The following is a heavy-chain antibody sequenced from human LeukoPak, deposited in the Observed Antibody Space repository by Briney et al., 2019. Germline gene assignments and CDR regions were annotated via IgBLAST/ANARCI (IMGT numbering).Heavy chain of an antibody. D-gene: IGHD1-1*01. CDR2: INPNSGGT. J-gene: IGHJ4*02. CDR3: ATGGIPFHY. Sequence: ASVKVSCKASGYTFTTYAMNWVRQAPGQGLEWMGWINPNSGGTNYAQKFQGRVTLTRDTSISTAYMEVTSLKSDDTALYYCATGGIPFHYWGQGSLVTVSS. V-gene: IGHV1-2*02. CDR1: GYTFTTYA.